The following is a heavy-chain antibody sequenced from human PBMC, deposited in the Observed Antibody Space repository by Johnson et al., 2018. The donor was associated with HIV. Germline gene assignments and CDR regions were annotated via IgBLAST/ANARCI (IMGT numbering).Heavy chain of an antibody. CDR2: IWYDGSNK. V-gene: IGHV3-33*06. J-gene: IGHJ3*02. D-gene: IGHD1-20*01. CDR1: GFSFSSYG. Sequence: QVQLVESGGGVVQPGGSLRLSCAASGFSFSSYGMHWVRQAAGKGLEWVALIWYDGSNKYYADSVKGRFTISRDNSKNTLYLQMNSLRGEDTAVYYCAKDSMGFNWNQFEAFDMWGQGTMVTVSS. CDR3: AKDSMGFNWNQFEAFDM.